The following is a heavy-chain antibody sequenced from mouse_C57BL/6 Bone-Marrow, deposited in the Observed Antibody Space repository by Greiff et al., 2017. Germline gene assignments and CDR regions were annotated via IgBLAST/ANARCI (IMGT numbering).Heavy chain of an antibody. CDR2: ISSGSSTI. CDR1: GFTFSDYG. J-gene: IGHJ2*01. D-gene: IGHD1-1*01. CDR3: AREELRYYVDY. V-gene: IGHV5-17*01. Sequence: EVMLVESGGGLVKPGGSLKLSCAASGFTFSDYGMHWVRQASGKGLEWVAYISSGSSTIYYADTVKGRFTISRDNAKNTLFLQMTSLRSEDTAMYYCAREELRYYVDYWGQGTTLTVSS.